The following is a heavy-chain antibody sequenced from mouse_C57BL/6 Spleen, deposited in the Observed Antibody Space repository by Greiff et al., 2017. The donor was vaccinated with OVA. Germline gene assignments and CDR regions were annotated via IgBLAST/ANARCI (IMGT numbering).Heavy chain of an antibody. CDR2: IDPSDSET. Sequence: VQLQQPGAELVRPGSSVKLSCKASGYTFTSYWMHWVKQRPIQGLEWIGNIDPSDSETHYNQKFKDKATLTVDKSSSTAYMQLSSLTSEDSAVYYCARPYGNYPLAYWGQGTLVTVSA. CDR1: GYTFTSYW. V-gene: IGHV1-52*01. J-gene: IGHJ3*01. D-gene: IGHD2-1*01. CDR3: ARPYGNYPLAY.